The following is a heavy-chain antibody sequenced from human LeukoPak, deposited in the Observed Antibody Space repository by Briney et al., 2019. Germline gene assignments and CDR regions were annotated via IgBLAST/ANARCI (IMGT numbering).Heavy chain of an antibody. V-gene: IGHV2-5*02. Sequence: SGPTLVNPTQTLTLTCTFSGFSLYSSGVGVGWIRQPPGKALEWLAVIYWDDDKRYNPSLRSRLTMSKDASKSQVFLVMSDMDPVDTATYYCAHRRPGHLTGWDNSYFDNWGPGTLVTVSS. D-gene: IGHD1/OR15-1a*01. CDR1: GFSLYSSGVG. J-gene: IGHJ4*02. CDR2: IYWDDDK. CDR3: AHRRPGHLTGWDNSYFDN.